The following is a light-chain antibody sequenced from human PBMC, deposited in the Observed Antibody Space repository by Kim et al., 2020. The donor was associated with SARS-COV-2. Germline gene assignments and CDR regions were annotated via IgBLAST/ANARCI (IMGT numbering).Light chain of an antibody. CDR1: SSDIGAYSS. Sequence: GQSITVPATASSSDIGAYSSFPCYQQHPGKAPNLMLYDVTARPPGISPRFSGAKSANTSPLTTSGLQAEDESDYYCTSYTSSNTLVFGTGTKVTVL. CDR2: DVT. V-gene: IGLV2-14*03. J-gene: IGLJ1*01. CDR3: TSYTSSNTLV.